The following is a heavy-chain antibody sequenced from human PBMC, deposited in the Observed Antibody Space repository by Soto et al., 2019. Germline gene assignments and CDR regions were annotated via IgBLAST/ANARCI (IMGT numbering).Heavy chain of an antibody. D-gene: IGHD6-6*01. CDR2: IIPIFGTA. V-gene: IGHV1-69*06. CDR3: ARDIGPDSSSSSFYYYYGMDV. CDR1: GGTFSSYA. J-gene: IGHJ6*02. Sequence: ASVKVSCKASGGTFSSYAISWVRQAPGQGLEWMGGIIPIFGTANYAQKFQGRVTITADKSTSTAYMEVSSLRSEDTAVYYCARDIGPDSSSSSFYYYYGMDVWGQGTTVTVSS.